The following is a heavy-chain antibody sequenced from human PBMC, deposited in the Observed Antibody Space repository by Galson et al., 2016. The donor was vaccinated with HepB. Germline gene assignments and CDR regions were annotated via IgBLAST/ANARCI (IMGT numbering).Heavy chain of an antibody. CDR1: GFVFTSYG. D-gene: IGHD3-16*01. CDR2: INVYNGHT. CDR3: AGAWGNWFDP. J-gene: IGHJ5*02. Sequence: SVKVSCKASGFVFTSYGISWVRQAPGQGLEWMGWINVYNGHTNYAQKFQGRVTMTTDISTSTAYMELRSLRSDDTAVYYCAGAWGNWFDPWGQGSLVTVSS. V-gene: IGHV1-18*01.